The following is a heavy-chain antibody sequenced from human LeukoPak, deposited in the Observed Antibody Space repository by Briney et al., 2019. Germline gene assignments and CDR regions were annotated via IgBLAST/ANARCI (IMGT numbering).Heavy chain of an antibody. J-gene: IGHJ1*01. CDR2: IYSGGRI. D-gene: IGHD3-16*01. Sequence: GGSLRLSCAASGFTVSSNYMNWVRQAPGKGLEWVSIIYSGGRIYYADSVKGRFTITRDNSKNTLYLQMNSLRAEDTAVYYCGSAPESRFGYFQHWGQGTLVTVSS. CDR3: GSAPESRFGYFQH. CDR1: GFTVSSNY. V-gene: IGHV3-53*01.